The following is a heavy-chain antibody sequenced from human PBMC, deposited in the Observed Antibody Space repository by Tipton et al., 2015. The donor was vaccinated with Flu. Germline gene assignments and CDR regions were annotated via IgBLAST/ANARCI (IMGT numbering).Heavy chain of an antibody. CDR2: IYTNGVT. CDR1: GGSISTSY. Sequence: TLSLTCTVSGGSISTSYWSWIRQPAGKGLEWIGRIYTNGVTGYNPSLKSRVTISLDTSKNQFSLKLSSVTATDTAVYYCARVGRQQPSPYYWGQGTSVTVSS. J-gene: IGHJ4*02. V-gene: IGHV4-4*07. D-gene: IGHD6-13*01. CDR3: ARVGRQQPSPYY.